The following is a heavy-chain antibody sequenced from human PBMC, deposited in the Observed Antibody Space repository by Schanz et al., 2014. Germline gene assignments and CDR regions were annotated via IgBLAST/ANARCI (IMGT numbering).Heavy chain of an antibody. D-gene: IGHD7-27*01. CDR2: ISRDGTTS. CDR3: ARENLNWEAFDI. CDR1: GFIFNDYY. J-gene: IGHJ3*02. Sequence: QVQLVESGGGLVKPGGSLRLSCAASGFIFNDYYMNWIRQAPGKGLGWLSYISRDGTTSYYADSVKGRFTISRDNAKNSLYLEMTSLRGEDTAVYYCARENLNWEAFDIWGQGTVVTVSS. V-gene: IGHV3-11*01.